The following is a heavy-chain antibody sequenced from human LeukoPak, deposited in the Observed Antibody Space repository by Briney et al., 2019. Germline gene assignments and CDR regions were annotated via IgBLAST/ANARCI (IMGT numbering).Heavy chain of an antibody. CDR3: AKGYGESHFDS. D-gene: IGHD5-18*01. J-gene: IGHJ4*02. CDR1: GFTFRSFG. CDR2: IRLVGSNQ. Sequence: GGSLRLSCAAPGFTFRSFGMHFVGRAPGKGLEWVAFIRLVGSNQYYTDSVKGRFTISRDNSTTTLFLQMNNLRGDDTAVYLCAKGYGESHFDSWGQGTLVTVS. V-gene: IGHV3-30*02.